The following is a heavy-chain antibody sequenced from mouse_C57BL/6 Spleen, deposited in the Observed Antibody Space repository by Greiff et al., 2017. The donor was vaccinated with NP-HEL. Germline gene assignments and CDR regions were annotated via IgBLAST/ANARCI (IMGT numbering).Heavy chain of an antibody. CDR2: IDPSDSYT. CDR3: ARGDGNYVYFDV. J-gene: IGHJ1*03. D-gene: IGHD2-1*01. Sequence: VQLKQPGAELVMPGASVKLSCKASGYTFTSYWMHWVKQRPGQGLEWIGEIDPSDSYTNYNQKFKGKSTLTVDKSSSTAYMQLSSLTSEDSAVYYCARGDGNYVYFDVWGTGTTVTVSS. CDR1: GYTFTSYW. V-gene: IGHV1-69*01.